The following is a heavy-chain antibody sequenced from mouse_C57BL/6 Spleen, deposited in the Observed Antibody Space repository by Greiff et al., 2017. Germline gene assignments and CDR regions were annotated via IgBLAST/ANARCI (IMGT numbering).Heavy chain of an antibody. CDR1: GYTFTSYW. V-gene: IGHV1-61*01. D-gene: IGHD3-1*01. J-gene: IGHJ3*01. CDR3: ARKEGYTPFAY. Sequence: QVQLQQPGAELVRPGSSVKLSCKASGYTFTSYWMDWVKQRPGQGLEWIGNIYPSDSETHYNQKFKDKATLTVDKSSSTAYMQLSSLTSEDSAVXYCARKEGYTPFAYWGQGTLVTVSA. CDR2: IYPSDSET.